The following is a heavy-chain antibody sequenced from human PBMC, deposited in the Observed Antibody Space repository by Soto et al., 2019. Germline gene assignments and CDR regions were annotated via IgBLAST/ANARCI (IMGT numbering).Heavy chain of an antibody. CDR3: ARDYRGYTTGYAFDI. J-gene: IGHJ3*02. CDR1: GGSVSSGGHY. V-gene: IGHV4-61*08. D-gene: IGHD5-18*01. CDR2: VYYSGTT. Sequence: QVQLQESGPGLVKPSETLSLTCTVSGGSVSSGGHYWSWIRQPPGKGLEWIGYVYYSGTTNYNPSLKSRVTISVDTSRNQFSLKLSSVTAADTAVYYCARDYRGYTTGYAFDIWGQGTMVTVSS.